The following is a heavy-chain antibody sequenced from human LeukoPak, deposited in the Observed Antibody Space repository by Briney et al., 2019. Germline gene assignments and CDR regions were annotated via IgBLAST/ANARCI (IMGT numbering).Heavy chain of an antibody. Sequence: GGSLRLSCAASGFTFSTFWMSWVRQAPGKGLEWVANIKQDGSEKYYVDSVKGRFTISRDNAKNSLYLQMNSLRVEDTAVYFCARDLYYYYMDVWGKGTTVTVSS. CDR3: ARDLYYYYMDV. J-gene: IGHJ6*03. CDR2: IKQDGSEK. V-gene: IGHV3-7*01. CDR1: GFTFSTFW.